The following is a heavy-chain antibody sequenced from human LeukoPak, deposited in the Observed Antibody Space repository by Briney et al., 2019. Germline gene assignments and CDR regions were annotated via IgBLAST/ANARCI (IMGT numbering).Heavy chain of an antibody. J-gene: IGHJ5*02. CDR3: ARFGTQYQLIRLRGFDP. CDR2: INHSGST. D-gene: IGHD2-2*01. Sequence: SQTRSPTCAVDAGSFTAHCSGWIRHPPGKGLGWIGEINHSGSTNYNPSLKSRVTISVDTSKHQFSLNLSSVTAADTAVYDCARFGTQYQLIRLRGFDPWGQGTLVTVSS. V-gene: IGHV4-34*01. CDR1: AGSFTAHC.